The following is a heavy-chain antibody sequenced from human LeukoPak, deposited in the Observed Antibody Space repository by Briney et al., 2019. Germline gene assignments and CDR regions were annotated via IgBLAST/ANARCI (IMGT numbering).Heavy chain of an antibody. CDR1: GGSISSSSYY. Sequence: SETLSLTCTVSGGSISSSSYYWGWIRQPPGKGLEWIGSIYYSGSTYYNPSLKSRVTISVDTSKNQFSLKLSSVTAADTAVYYCARAYEYCSSTSCYILEYCGGDCTVPTFGYWGQGTLVTVSS. D-gene: IGHD2-2*02. J-gene: IGHJ4*02. CDR2: IYYSGST. CDR3: ARAYEYCSSTSCYILEYCGGDCTVPTFGY. V-gene: IGHV4-39*07.